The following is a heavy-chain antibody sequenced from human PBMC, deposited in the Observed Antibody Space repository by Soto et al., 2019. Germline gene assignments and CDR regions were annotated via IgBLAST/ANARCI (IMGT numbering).Heavy chain of an antibody. D-gene: IGHD6-13*01. CDR1: GFTFSSYA. CDR2: ISGSGGST. Sequence: GGSLRLSCAASGFTFSSYAMSWVRQAPGKGLEWVSAISGSGGSTYYADSVKGRFTIARDNSKNTLYLQMNSLRAEDTAIYYGAKDIPLVQGFDYWGQGTLVTVSS. V-gene: IGHV3-23*01. J-gene: IGHJ4*02. CDR3: AKDIPLVQGFDY.